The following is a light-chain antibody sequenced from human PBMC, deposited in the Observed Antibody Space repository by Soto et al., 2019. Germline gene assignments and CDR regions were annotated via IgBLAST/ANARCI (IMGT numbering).Light chain of an antibody. CDR3: AAWDDSLSGHYV. V-gene: IGLV1-47*02. Sequence: QSVLTQPPSASGTPGQRVTISCSGRSSNIGSNYVYWYQQLPGTAPKLLIYSNNQRPSGVPDRFSGSKSGTSASLAISGLRSEDEADYYCAAWDDSLSGHYVFGTGTKVTVL. CDR1: SSNIGSNY. CDR2: SNN. J-gene: IGLJ1*01.